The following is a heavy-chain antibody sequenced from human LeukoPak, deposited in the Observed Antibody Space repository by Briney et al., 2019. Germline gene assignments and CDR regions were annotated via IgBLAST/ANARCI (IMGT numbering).Heavy chain of an antibody. D-gene: IGHD3-9*01. J-gene: IGHJ1*01. CDR3: ARASATGFGYFQH. Sequence: PGGSLRFSCAASGFTFSDYYMSWIRQAPGKGLEWVSYISSSGSTIYYADSVKGRFTISRDNAKNSLYLQMNSLRAEDTAVYYCARASATGFGYFQHWGQGTLVTVSS. CDR2: ISSSGSTI. CDR1: GFTFSDYY. V-gene: IGHV3-11*01.